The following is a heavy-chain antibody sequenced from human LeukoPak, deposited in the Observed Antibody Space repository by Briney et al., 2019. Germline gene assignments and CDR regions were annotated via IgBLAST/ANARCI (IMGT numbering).Heavy chain of an antibody. V-gene: IGHV3-48*04. CDR1: GFIISSYS. D-gene: IGHD6-19*01. J-gene: IGHJ4*02. Sequence: PVGSLRLSCAASGFIISSYSMNWVRQAPGKGLEWVSYIRSSGATIYYADSVKGRFTISRDNAKNSLYLQMNSLRAEDTAVYYCAREVAVAGTDLDYWGQGTLVTVSS. CDR2: IRSSGATI. CDR3: AREVAVAGTDLDY.